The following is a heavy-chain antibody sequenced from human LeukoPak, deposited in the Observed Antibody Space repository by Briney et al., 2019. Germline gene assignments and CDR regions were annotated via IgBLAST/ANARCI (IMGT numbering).Heavy chain of an antibody. V-gene: IGHV1-18*01. Sequence: ASVKVSCKASGYTFTSYGINWVRQAPGQGLEWMGGISAYNGNTNYAQKLQGRVTMTTDTSTSTAYMELRNLRSDDTAVYYCARDPALIAVAGNDAFDLWGQGTMVTVSS. CDR1: GYTFTSYG. J-gene: IGHJ3*01. D-gene: IGHD6-19*01. CDR3: ARDPALIAVAGNDAFDL. CDR2: ISAYNGNT.